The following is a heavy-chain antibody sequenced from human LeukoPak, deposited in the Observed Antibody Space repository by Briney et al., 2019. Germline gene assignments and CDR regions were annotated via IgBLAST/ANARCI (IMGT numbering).Heavy chain of an antibody. D-gene: IGHD2-15*01. J-gene: IGHJ5*02. CDR3: ARDRTIGVVAATGGYWFDP. CDR1: GFTFSSYR. CDR2: ISSSSTYI. Sequence: PGGSLRLSCAASGFTFSSYRMNWVRQAPGKGLEWVSSISSSSTYIYYADSVKRRFTISRDNATNSLYLQMNSLRAEDTAVYYCARDRTIGVVAATGGYWFDPWGQGTLVTVSS. V-gene: IGHV3-21*01.